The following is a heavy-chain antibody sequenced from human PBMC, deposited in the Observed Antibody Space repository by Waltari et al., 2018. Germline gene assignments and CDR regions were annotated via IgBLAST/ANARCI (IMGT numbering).Heavy chain of an antibody. J-gene: IGHJ5*01. CDR1: NGSHNNHY. D-gene: IGHD2-2*01. V-gene: IGHV4-59*11. Sequence: QVHLQESGPGLVKPSETLSLTCTVSNGSHNNHYWSWIRQPPGKRMEWIGWINQITGDTNYNPSLESRVIISSDISKNQFSLKLTSVTAADTAIYYCAREGSLYSSTGGWIGPWGQGMLVTVSS. CDR3: AREGSLYSSTGGWIGP. CDR2: INQITGDT.